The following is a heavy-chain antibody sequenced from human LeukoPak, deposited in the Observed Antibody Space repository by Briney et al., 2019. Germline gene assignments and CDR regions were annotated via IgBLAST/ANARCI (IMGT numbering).Heavy chain of an antibody. V-gene: IGHV4-59*01. CDR2: IYYSGST. CDR1: GGSICSYY. D-gene: IGHD6-13*01. J-gene: IGHJ4*02. CDR3: ASGIAAAGLDY. Sequence: SETLSLTCTLSGGSICSYYWIWIRESPGKGLEGIGYIYYSGSTNYNPSLKSRVTISVDTSKNQFSLKLSSVTAADTAVYYCASGIAAAGLDYWGQGTLVTVSS.